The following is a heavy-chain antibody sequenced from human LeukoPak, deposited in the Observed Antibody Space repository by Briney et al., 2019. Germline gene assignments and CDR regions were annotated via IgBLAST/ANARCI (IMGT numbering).Heavy chain of an antibody. Sequence: VGSLTLFCEDSGFTFRSYEMNWVRQAPGKGLEWIAYLSSSGSAFSYADSVKGRFTIARDNAKNSVYLEMNSLRADDTAVYYCARSARLMKGVVEVTALDDWGQGTLVTVSS. CDR2: LSSSGSAF. J-gene: IGHJ4*02. V-gene: IGHV3-48*03. CDR1: GFTFRSYE. CDR3: ARSARLMKGVVEVTALDD. D-gene: IGHD3-3*01.